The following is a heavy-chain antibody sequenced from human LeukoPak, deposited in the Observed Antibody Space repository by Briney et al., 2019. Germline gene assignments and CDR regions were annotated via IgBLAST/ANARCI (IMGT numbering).Heavy chain of an antibody. D-gene: IGHD2-2*01. CDR1: GGSISSGDYY. Sequence: SETLSLTCTVSGGSISSGDYYWSWIRQPPGKGLEWIGYIYYGGSTYYNPSLKSRVTISVDTSKNQFSLKLSSVTAADTAVYYCARESPDIVVVPAATQIDYWGQGTLVTVSS. V-gene: IGHV4-30-4*08. CDR2: IYYGGST. CDR3: ARESPDIVVVPAATQIDY. J-gene: IGHJ4*02.